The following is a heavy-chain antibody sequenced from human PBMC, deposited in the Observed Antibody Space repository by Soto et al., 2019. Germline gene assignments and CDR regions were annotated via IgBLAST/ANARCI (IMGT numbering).Heavy chain of an antibody. V-gene: IGHV4-34*01. CDR1: GGSFSGYY. CDR2: INHSGST. D-gene: IGHD6-6*01. J-gene: IGHJ2*01. CDR3: ARGRGIAARRHWYFDL. Sequence: QVQLQQWGAGLLKPSETLSLTCAVYGGSFSGYYWSWIHQPPGKGLEWIGEINHSGSTNYNPSLKSRVTISVDTSKNQFSLKLSSVTAADTAVYYCARGRGIAARRHWYFDLWGRGTLVTVSS.